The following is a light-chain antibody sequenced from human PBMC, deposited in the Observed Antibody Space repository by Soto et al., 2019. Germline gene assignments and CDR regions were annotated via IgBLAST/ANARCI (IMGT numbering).Light chain of an antibody. V-gene: IGKV1-5*01. CDR3: QQYNISPST. J-gene: IGKJ2*02. Sequence: DIQMTKSPSTLSASVGDRVTITCRASQSFGSWLAWYQQKPGKAPKLLIYDVSSLENGVPGRFSGSGSGTEFTLTISSLQPDDYATYYCQQYNISPSTFGQGTKVDIK. CDR2: DVS. CDR1: QSFGSW.